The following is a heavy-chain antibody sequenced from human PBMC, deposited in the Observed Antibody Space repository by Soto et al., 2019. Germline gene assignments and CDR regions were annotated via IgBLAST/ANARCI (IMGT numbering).Heavy chain of an antibody. CDR2: INHSGST. Sequence: SETLSLTCAVYGGSFSGYYWSWIRQPPGKGLEWIGEINHSGSTSYNPSLKSRVTISVDTSKNQFSLKLSSVTAADTAVYYCARRATLVIITMVRGVIITAGGMDVWGQGTTVTVSS. CDR1: GGSFSGYY. J-gene: IGHJ6*02. V-gene: IGHV4-34*01. CDR3: ARRATLVIITMVRGVIITAGGMDV. D-gene: IGHD3-10*01.